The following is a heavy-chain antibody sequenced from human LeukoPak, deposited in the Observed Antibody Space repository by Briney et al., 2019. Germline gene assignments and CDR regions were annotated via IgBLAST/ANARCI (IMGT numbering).Heavy chain of an antibody. CDR3: ARDRPTYGTGSYYNKEYWFDP. D-gene: IGHD3-10*01. Sequence: ASVKVSCKASGGTFSSYAISWVRQAPGQGLEWMGRIIPILGIANYAQKFQGRVTITADKSTSTAYMELSSLRSEDTAVYYCARDRPTYGTGSYYNKEYWFDPWGQGTLVTASS. V-gene: IGHV1-69*04. J-gene: IGHJ5*02. CDR2: IIPILGIA. CDR1: GGTFSSYA.